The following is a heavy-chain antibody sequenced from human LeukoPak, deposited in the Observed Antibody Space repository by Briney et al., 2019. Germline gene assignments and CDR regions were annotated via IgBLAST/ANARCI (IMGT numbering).Heavy chain of an antibody. D-gene: IGHD3-10*01. V-gene: IGHV1-8*01. CDR3: ARGRRFTMVRGLKKNPYGMDV. CDR2: MNPNRGNT. J-gene: IGHJ6*02. CDR1: GYTFTSYD. Sequence: ASVKVSCKASGYTFTSYDINWVRQATGQGLEWMGWMNPNRGNTGYAQKFQGRVTMTRNTSISTAYMELSSLRSEDTAVYYCARGRRFTMVRGLKKNPYGMDVWGQGTTVTVSS.